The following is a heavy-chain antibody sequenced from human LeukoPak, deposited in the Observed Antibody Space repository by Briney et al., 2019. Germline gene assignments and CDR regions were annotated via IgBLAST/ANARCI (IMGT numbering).Heavy chain of an antibody. J-gene: IGHJ5*01. D-gene: IGHD5-18*01. V-gene: IGHV1-2*02. Sequence: ASVKVSCKASGHTFTGYYMHWVRQAPGQGLEWMGWINPNSGGTNYAQKFQGRVTMTRDTSISTAYMELSRLRSDDTAVYYCARVGRDTATAFDCWGQGTLVTVSS. CDR3: ARVGRDTATAFDC. CDR1: GHTFTGYY. CDR2: INPNSGGT.